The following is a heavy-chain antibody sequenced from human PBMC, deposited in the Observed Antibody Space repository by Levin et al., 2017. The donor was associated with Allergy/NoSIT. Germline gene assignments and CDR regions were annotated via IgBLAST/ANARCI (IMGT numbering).Heavy chain of an antibody. V-gene: IGHV3-30-3*01. CDR3: SRGQLGSSSWYDFDD. D-gene: IGHD6-13*01. J-gene: IGHJ4*02. CDR2: ISYDGNNK. CDR1: GFTFSSYV. Sequence: AGGSLRLSCVASGFTFSSYVMHWVRQAPGKGLEWVAVISYDGNNKYYADSVQGRFTISRDNSKNTLYLQMNSLRAEDTAVYYCSRGQLGSSSWYDFDDWGQGTLVTVSS.